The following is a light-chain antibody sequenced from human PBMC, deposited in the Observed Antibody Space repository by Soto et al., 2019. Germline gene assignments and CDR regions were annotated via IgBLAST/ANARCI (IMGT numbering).Light chain of an antibody. CDR2: EVS. J-gene: IGLJ3*02. Sequence: QSALTQPASVSGSPGQSITISCTGTSSDVGGYNYVSWYQQHPGKAPKLMIYEVSNRPSGVSNRFSGSKSGNTAFLTISGLQSEDEGDYYCSAYTARSTLVFGGGTKLTVL. CDR3: SAYTARSTLV. CDR1: SSDVGGYNY. V-gene: IGLV2-14*01.